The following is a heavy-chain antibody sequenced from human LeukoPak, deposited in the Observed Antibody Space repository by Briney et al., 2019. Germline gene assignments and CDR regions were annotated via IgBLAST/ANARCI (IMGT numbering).Heavy chain of an antibody. V-gene: IGHV1-8*01. Sequence: ASVKVSCKASGYTFTSYDINWVRQATGQGLEWMGWMNPNSGNTGYAQKFQGRVTMTRNTSISTAYMELSRLRSDDTAVYYCARGYCSSTSCYTVFDYWGQGTLVTVSS. CDR2: MNPNSGNT. CDR1: GYTFTSYD. J-gene: IGHJ4*02. D-gene: IGHD2-2*02. CDR3: ARGYCSSTSCYTVFDY.